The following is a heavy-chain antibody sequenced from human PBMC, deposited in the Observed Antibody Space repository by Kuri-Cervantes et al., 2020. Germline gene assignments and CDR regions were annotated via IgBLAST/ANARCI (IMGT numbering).Heavy chain of an antibody. CDR3: AKDRPYCSSTSCYYYYGMDV. D-gene: IGHD2-2*01. V-gene: IGHV3-23*01. J-gene: IGHJ6*02. CDR1: GFSVSRKY. CDR2: ISGSGGST. Sequence: GGSLRLSCAASGFSVSRKYMSWVRQAPGKGLEWVSAISGSGGSTYYADSVKGRFTISRDNSKNTLYLQMNSLRAEDTAVYYCAKDRPYCSSTSCYYYYGMDVWGQGTTVTVSS.